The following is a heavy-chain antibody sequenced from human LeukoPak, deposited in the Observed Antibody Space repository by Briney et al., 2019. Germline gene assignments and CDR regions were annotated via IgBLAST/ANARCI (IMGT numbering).Heavy chain of an antibody. D-gene: IGHD3-10*02. J-gene: IGHJ4*02. CDR2: IYYSGST. CDR3: ARLYVGCYSRVGY. CDR1: GGSISGSSYY. V-gene: IGHV4-39*01. Sequence: SETLSLTCTVSGGSISGSSYYWGWIRQPPGKGLEWIGIIYYSGSTYCNPSLKSRVTISVDTSKNQFSLKLSSVTAADTAVYYCARLYVGCYSRVGYWGRRTLVSVSS.